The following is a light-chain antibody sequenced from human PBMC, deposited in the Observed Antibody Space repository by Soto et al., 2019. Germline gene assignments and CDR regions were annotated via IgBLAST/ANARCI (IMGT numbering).Light chain of an antibody. CDR1: VLARKN. V-gene: IGLV3-27*01. Sequence: SYELTQPSSVSVSPGQTARITCSGDVLARKNARWFHHKPGQAPLLVIYRNTERPSGIPERFSASTSGTTATLTISGAHVEDEADYYCYSAADDTGFFGGGTKLTVL. CDR2: RNT. J-gene: IGLJ2*01. CDR3: YSAADDTGF.